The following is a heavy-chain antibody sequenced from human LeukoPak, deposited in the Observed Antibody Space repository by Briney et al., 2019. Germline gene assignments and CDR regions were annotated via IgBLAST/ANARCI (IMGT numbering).Heavy chain of an antibody. CDR2: INYNGGST. J-gene: IGHJ4*02. CDR1: GFTFDDYG. V-gene: IGHV3-20*04. CDR3: ARDILTKQAYRGYDN. Sequence: AGGSLRLSCAASGFTFDDYGMSWVRHAPGKGLEWVSGINYNGGSTGYADSVKGRFTISRDNAKNSLYLQMNSLRDEDTAVYYCARDILTKQAYRGYDNWGQGTLVTVSS. D-gene: IGHD5-12*01.